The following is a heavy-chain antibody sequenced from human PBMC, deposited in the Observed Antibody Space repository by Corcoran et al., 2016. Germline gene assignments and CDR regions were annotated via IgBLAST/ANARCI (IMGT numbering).Heavy chain of an antibody. V-gene: IGHV1-46*01. Sequence: QVQLVQSGAEVKKPGASVKVSCKASGYTFTSYYMHWVRQAPGQGLEWMGIINPSGGSTSYAQKFQGRVTMTRDTSTSTVYMELSSLRSEDTAGYDCARDSSRHYYDSSVYSSGKKNYYYGMDVWGQGTTVTVSS. CDR1: GYTFTSYY. CDR3: ARDSSRHYYDSSVYSSGKKNYYYGMDV. CDR2: INPSGGST. D-gene: IGHD3-22*01. J-gene: IGHJ6*02.